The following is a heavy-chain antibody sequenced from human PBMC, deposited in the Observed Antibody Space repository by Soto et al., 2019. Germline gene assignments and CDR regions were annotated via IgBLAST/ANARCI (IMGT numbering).Heavy chain of an antibody. CDR3: TKDRYCSSTKCYAGLYY. D-gene: IGHD2-2*01. V-gene: IGHV3-23*01. CDR2: SSGSGGDT. CDR1: GFPFSSYA. Sequence: EVQLLQSGGGLVQPGGSLRLSCAASGFPFSSYAMTWVSQAPGKGLEWVSSSSGSGGDTFYADSVKGRFTISRDSSKNTLYLQINSLRAEDTAIYYCTKDRYCSSTKCYAGLYYWGQGTLVTVSS. J-gene: IGHJ4*02.